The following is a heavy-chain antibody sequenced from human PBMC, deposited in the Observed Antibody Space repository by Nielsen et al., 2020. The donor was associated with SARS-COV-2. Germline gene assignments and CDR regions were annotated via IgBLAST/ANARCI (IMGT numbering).Heavy chain of an antibody. V-gene: IGHV7-4-1*02. CDR3: ARTSYYYDSSGYYNYYGMDV. Sequence: WVRQAPGQGLEWMGWINTNTGNPTYAQGFTGRFVLSLDTSVSTAYLQISSLKAEDTAVYYCARTSYYYDSSGYYNYYGMDVWGQGTTVTVSS. J-gene: IGHJ6*02. CDR2: INTNTGNP. D-gene: IGHD3-22*01.